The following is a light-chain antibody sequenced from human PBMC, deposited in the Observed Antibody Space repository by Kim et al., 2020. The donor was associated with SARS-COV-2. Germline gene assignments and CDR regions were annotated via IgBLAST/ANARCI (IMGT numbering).Light chain of an antibody. Sequence: PGQRVTIPCSGSSSNIGSNTVNWYQQLPGTAPKLLIYSTSQRPSGVPDRFFGSQSGTSASLAISGLQSEDEADYYCAGWDDRLYVVFGGGTQLTVL. V-gene: IGLV1-44*01. CDR2: STS. J-gene: IGLJ2*01. CDR3: AGWDDRLYVV. CDR1: SSNIGSNT.